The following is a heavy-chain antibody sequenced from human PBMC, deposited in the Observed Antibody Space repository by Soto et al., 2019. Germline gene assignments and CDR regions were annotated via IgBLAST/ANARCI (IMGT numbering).Heavy chain of an antibody. Sequence: GASVKVSCKASGYIFTNYAIHWVRQAPGQRLEWMGWINAGNGKTKYSQNFQGRVTITRDTSASIAYMEVNGLRSEDTAVYYCARGIWVATTGDYNLDSWGQATLVTVPQ. D-gene: IGHD3-10*01. CDR1: GYIFTNYA. CDR2: INAGNGKT. CDR3: ARGIWVATTGDYNLDS. V-gene: IGHV1-3*01. J-gene: IGHJ5*01.